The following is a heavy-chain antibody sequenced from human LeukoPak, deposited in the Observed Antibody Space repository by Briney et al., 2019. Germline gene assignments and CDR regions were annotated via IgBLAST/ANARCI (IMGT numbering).Heavy chain of an antibody. J-gene: IGHJ4*02. CDR1: GFTFSTYA. Sequence: GGSLRLSCAASGFTFSTYAMSWVRQAPGKGLEWVSSISSSGGNTYYADSVKGRFTISRDNSKNTLYLQVNSLRAEDTAVYYCARPQGGRQLWLHFDYWGRGTLVTVSS. CDR2: ISSSGGNT. D-gene: IGHD5-18*01. V-gene: IGHV3-23*01. CDR3: ARPQGGRQLWLHFDY.